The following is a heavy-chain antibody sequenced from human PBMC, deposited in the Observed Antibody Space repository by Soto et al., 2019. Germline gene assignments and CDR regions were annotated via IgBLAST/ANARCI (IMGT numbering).Heavy chain of an antibody. CDR1: GGTFSTYA. V-gene: IGHV1-69*12. D-gene: IGHD5-18*01. Sequence: QVQLVQSGAEVKKPESSVKVSCKAPGGTFSTYAISWVRQAPGQGLEWMGGIIPMFGTANYAQRFQAGVTITADESTNTVYMELSSLRSEDTAVYFCASGIQLWLRRINTGYSGWGQGTLVTVSS. CDR3: ASGIQLWLRRINTGYSG. CDR2: IIPMFGTA. J-gene: IGHJ4*02.